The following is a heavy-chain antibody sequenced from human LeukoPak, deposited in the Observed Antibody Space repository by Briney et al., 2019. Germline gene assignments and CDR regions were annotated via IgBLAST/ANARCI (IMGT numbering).Heavy chain of an antibody. D-gene: IGHD1-26*01. CDR3: ARRSAIEVDSGSSSSGAFDI. V-gene: IGHV4-39*01. CDR2: IYYSGST. J-gene: IGHJ3*02. Sequence: SETLSLTCTVSGGSISSSSYYWGWIRQPPGKGLEWIGSIYYSGSTYYNPSLKSRVTISVDTSKNQFSLKLSSVTAADTAVYYCARRSAIEVDSGSSSSGAFDIWGQGTMVTVSS. CDR1: GGSISSSSYY.